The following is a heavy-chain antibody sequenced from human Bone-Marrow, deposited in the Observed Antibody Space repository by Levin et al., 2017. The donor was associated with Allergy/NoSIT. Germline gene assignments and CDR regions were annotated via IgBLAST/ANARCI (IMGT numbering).Heavy chain of an antibody. CDR1: GFTLRNYA. CDR3: AKDHPSSGWPAFEY. Sequence: GGSLRLSCAASGFTLRNYAMSWVRQAPGKGLEWVASVNNGNNPYYADSVKGRFIVSRDTSQNMFFLEMRNLRVDDSATYFCAKDHPSSGWPAFEYWGQGVMVAVSS. V-gene: IGHV3-23*01. J-gene: IGHJ4*02. CDR2: VNNGNNP. D-gene: IGHD6-19*01.